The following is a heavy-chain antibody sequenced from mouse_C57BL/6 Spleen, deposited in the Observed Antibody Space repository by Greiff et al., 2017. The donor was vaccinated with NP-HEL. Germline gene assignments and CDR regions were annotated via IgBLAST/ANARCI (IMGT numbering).Heavy chain of an antibody. D-gene: IGHD1-1*01. Sequence: QVQLQQPGAELVRPGTSVKLSCKASGYTFTSYWMHWVKQRPGQGLEWIGVIDPSDSYPNYNQKFKGKATLTVDTSSSTAYMQLSSLTSEDSAVYYCASVYYYGSSYWGQGTTLTVSS. V-gene: IGHV1-59*01. CDR2: IDPSDSYP. J-gene: IGHJ2*01. CDR1: GYTFTSYW. CDR3: ASVYYYGSSY.